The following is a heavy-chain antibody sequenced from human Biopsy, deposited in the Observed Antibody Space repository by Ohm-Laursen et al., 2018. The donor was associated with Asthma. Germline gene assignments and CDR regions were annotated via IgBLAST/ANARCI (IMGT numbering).Heavy chain of an antibody. CDR3: VRDGTDDAFDI. CDR2: ISKDASTQ. D-gene: IGHD1-1*01. Sequence: SLRLSCSASGFSFSNFAIHWFRQAPARGQDWVGVISKDASTQDYADSVKARFTMARDNSKNTLDLQMNSLREEDTAVYYCVRDGTDDAFDIWGQGTVVSVSS. CDR1: GFSFSNFA. V-gene: IGHV3-30*03. J-gene: IGHJ3*02.